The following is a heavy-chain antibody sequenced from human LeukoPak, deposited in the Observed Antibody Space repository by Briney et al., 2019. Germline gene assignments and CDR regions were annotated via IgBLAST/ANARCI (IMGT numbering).Heavy chain of an antibody. CDR2: ISGSGGST. Sequence: PGGSLRLPCAASGFTFSSYAMSWVRQAPGKGLEWVSAISGSGGSTYYADSVKGRFTISRDNSKNTLYLQMNSLRAEDTAVYYCANCSSSSWYAFDYWGQGSLVTVSS. CDR1: GFTFSSYA. J-gene: IGHJ4*02. D-gene: IGHD6-13*01. CDR3: ANCSSSSWYAFDY. V-gene: IGHV3-23*01.